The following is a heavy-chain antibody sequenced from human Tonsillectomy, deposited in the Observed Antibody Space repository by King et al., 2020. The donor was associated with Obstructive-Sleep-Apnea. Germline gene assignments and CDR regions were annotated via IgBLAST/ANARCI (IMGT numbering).Heavy chain of an antibody. J-gene: IGHJ4*02. CDR3: ARSVWDDSSSYYDPSPHYFDY. D-gene: IGHD3-22*01. CDR1: GGSINSGGYY. CDR2: IYYSGST. Sequence: VQLQESGPGLVKPSQTLSLTCTVSGGSINSGGYYWTWIRQHPGKGLEWIGYIYYSGSTYYNPSLKSRVIISLDTSKNQFSLNLSSVTAADTAVFHCARSVWDDSSSYYDPSPHYFDYWGQGTLVTVSS. V-gene: IGHV4-31*03.